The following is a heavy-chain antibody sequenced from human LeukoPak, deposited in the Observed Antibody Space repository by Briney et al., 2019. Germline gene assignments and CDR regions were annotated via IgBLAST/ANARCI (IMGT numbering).Heavy chain of an antibody. Sequence: SETLSLTCTVSGGSISSYYWSWIRQPPGKGLEWIGYIYYSGSTNYNPSLKSRVTISVDTSKNQFSLKLSSVIAADTAVYYCARVYCSSTSCYTPYYFDYWGQGTLVTVSS. CDR2: IYYSGST. CDR1: GGSISSYY. J-gene: IGHJ4*02. V-gene: IGHV4-59*01. CDR3: ARVYCSSTSCYTPYYFDY. D-gene: IGHD2-2*02.